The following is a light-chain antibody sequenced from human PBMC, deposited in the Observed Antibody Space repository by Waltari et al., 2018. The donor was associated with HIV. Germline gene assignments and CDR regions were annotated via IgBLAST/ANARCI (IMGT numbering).Light chain of an antibody. CDR3: YSYSDTSSSYV. J-gene: IGLJ1*01. CDR2: EVT. Sequence: QSALTQPASVSGSPGQSITISCTRPSPAVWNFNLVSWYQQYPGKAPKLLIYEVTKRPSGASNRFSASKSGNTASLTISGLRAEDEADYYCYSYSDTSSSYVFGTGTKVTVL. CDR1: SPAVWNFNL. V-gene: IGLV2-23*02.